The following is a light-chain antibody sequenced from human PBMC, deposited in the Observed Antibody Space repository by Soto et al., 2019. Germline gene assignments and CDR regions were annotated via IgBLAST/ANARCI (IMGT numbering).Light chain of an antibody. CDR2: ETS. CDR1: QSVNIY. Sequence: EIVLTQSPGTLSFSPGERATLSCRASQSVNIYLAWYQQKPGQAPRLLISETSNRATGIPARFSGSGSGTDFTLTISSLEPEDFAVYYCQQRIAWPRTFGQGTKVDIK. V-gene: IGKV3-11*01. CDR3: QQRIAWPRT. J-gene: IGKJ1*01.